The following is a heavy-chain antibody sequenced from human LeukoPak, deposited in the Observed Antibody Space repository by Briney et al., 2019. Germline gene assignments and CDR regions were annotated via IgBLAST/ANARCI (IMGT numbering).Heavy chain of an antibody. CDR3: ARDRVVGATSGYFDY. CDR1: GGSISSYY. J-gene: IGHJ4*02. D-gene: IGHD1-26*01. V-gene: IGHV4-59*01. Sequence: PSETLSLTCTVSGGSISSYYWSWIRQPPGKGLEWIGYIYYSGSTNYNPSLKSRVTISVDTAKNQFSLKLSSVTAADTAVYYCARDRVVGATSGYFDYWGQGTLVTVSS. CDR2: IYYSGST.